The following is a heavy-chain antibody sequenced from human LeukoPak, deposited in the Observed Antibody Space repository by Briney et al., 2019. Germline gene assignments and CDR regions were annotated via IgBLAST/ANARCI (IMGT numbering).Heavy chain of an antibody. J-gene: IGHJ6*03. CDR2: IKQDGSEK. CDR3: ARVTRTYMDV. CDR1: GFTFSNYW. V-gene: IGHV3-7*01. Sequence: PGGSLRLSCAASGFTFSNYWMSWVRQAPGKGLEWVANIKQDGSEKYYVDSVKGRFTISRDNAKNSLYLQMNSLRAEDTAVYYCARVTRTYMDVWGKGTTATVSS.